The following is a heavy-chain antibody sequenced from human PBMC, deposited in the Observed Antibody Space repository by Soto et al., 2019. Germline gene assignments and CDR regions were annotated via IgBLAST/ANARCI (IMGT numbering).Heavy chain of an antibody. V-gene: IGHV3-48*03. J-gene: IGHJ6*02. Sequence: GGSLRLSCAASGFTFSSYEMNWVRQAPGKGLEWVSYISSGSTIYYADSVKGRFTISRDNAKNSLYLQMNSLRAEDTAVYYCAREYDFWSGYYTSIVVGGMDVWGQGTTVTVSS. CDR2: ISSGSTI. D-gene: IGHD3-3*01. CDR3: AREYDFWSGYYTSIVVGGMDV. CDR1: GFTFSSYE.